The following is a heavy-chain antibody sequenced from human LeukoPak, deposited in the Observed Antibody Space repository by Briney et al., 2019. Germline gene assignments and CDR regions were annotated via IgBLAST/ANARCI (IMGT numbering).Heavy chain of an antibody. CDR1: GFTFRNYG. J-gene: IGHJ4*02. D-gene: IGHD1-1*01. Sequence: GRSLRLSCAASGFTFRNYGMHWVRQAPGKGLEWVAIIWYDGSNKYHADSVKGRFTISRDNSRNTLYLQMNSLRVEDTAVYYCARVVGSEGNWYVDYWGQGTLVTVSS. V-gene: IGHV3-33*01. CDR2: IWYDGSNK. CDR3: ARVVGSEGNWYVDY.